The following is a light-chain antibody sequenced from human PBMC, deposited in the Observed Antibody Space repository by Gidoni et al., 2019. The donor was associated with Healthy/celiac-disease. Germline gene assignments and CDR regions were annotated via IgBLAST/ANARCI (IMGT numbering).Light chain of an antibody. CDR3: QQYGSSPYT. CDR2: GAS. CDR1: QSVSSSY. Sequence: DIVLTQSPGTLSLSPGERATLSCRASQSVSSSYLAWYQQKPGQAPRLLIYGASSRPTGIPDRFSGSGSGTDFTLTISRLEPEDFAVYYCQQYGSSPYTFGQGTKLEIK. J-gene: IGKJ2*01. V-gene: IGKV3-20*01.